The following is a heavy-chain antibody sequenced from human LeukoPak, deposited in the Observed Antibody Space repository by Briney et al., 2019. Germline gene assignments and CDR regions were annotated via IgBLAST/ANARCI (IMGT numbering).Heavy chain of an antibody. CDR3: ASLDYGDYGFDY. CDR2: IYSGGST. Sequence: GGSLRLSCAASGFTVSSNYMSWVRQAPGKGLEWVSVIYSGGSTYYAESVKGRFTISRDNSKNTLYLQMNSLRAEDTAVYYCASLDYGDYGFDYWGQGTLVTVSS. CDR1: GFTVSSNY. J-gene: IGHJ4*02. V-gene: IGHV3-66*01. D-gene: IGHD4-17*01.